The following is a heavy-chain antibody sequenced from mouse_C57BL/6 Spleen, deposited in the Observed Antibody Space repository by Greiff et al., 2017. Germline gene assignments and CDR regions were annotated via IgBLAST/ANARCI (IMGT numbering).Heavy chain of an antibody. CDR2: IDPNSGGT. CDR3: ARRTAQSIFDY. Sequence: QVQLQQPGAELVKPGASVKLSCKASGYTFTSYWMPWVKQRPGPGLEWIGRIDPNSGGTKYNEKFKSKATLTVDKPSSTAYMQLSSLTSEDSAVYYCARRTAQSIFDYWGQGTTLTVSS. D-gene: IGHD3-2*02. V-gene: IGHV1-72*01. CDR1: GYTFTSYW. J-gene: IGHJ2*01.